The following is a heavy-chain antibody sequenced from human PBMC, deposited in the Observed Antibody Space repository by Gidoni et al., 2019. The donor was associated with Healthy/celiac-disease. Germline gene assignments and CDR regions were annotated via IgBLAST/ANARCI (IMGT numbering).Heavy chain of an antibody. CDR2: IYYSGST. CDR3: AGVGATAAY. Sequence: QLQLQESGPGLVKPSQTLSLTCTGSGGSLRSSSYYWGWLRQSPGKGLGWIGSIYYSGSTYYTPSHKSRVTMSVDTSRIQFSLKLGSVTAADTAVYYCAGVGATAAYWGQGTLVTVSS. CDR1: GGSLRSSSYY. D-gene: IGHD1-26*01. J-gene: IGHJ4*02. V-gene: IGHV4-39*01.